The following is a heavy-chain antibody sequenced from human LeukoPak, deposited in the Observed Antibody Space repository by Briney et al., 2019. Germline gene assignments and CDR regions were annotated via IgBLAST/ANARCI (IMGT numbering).Heavy chain of an antibody. Sequence: PGGSLRLSCGASGLTFNTYWIHWVRQAPGKGLVWVSQIKFDGSLASYADSVKGRFTTSRDNTKNTLYLQMNSLGTEDTAVYYCVTGHYDSRMYFDLWGRGTLVIVSS. J-gene: IGHJ2*01. V-gene: IGHV3-74*01. D-gene: IGHD3-22*01. CDR1: GLTFNTYW. CDR3: VTGHYDSRMYFDL. CDR2: IKFDGSLA.